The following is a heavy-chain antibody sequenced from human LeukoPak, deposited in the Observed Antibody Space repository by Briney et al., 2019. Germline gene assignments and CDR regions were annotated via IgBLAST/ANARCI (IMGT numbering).Heavy chain of an antibody. J-gene: IGHJ4*02. D-gene: IGHD3-9*01. Sequence: GGSLRLSCAASGFPFSNSAMNWVRQVPGKGLKWVSSIDYDSSHIYYAASVRGRFTISRDNARNSVYLQMNSLRVEDTAVYYCARDPLRYLRVGHYDYWGQGTLVAVSS. CDR3: ARDPLRYLRVGHYDY. CDR1: GFPFSNSA. CDR2: IDYDSSHI. V-gene: IGHV3-21*01.